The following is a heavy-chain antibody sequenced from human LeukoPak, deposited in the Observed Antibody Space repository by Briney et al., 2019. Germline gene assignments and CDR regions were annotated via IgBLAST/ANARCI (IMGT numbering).Heavy chain of an antibody. CDR1: GFAFSSYA. J-gene: IGHJ4*02. Sequence: GGSLRLSCAASGFAFSSYAVHWVRQAPGKGLECVAVISHDGSKKYYADFVKGRFTISRDNSKNTLYLHMNSLIPEDTAVYFCAKDWKFYYVSGSFFPDNWGQGTLVTVSS. CDR3: AKDWKFYYVSGSFFPDN. CDR2: ISHDGSKK. D-gene: IGHD3-10*01. V-gene: IGHV3-30-3*01.